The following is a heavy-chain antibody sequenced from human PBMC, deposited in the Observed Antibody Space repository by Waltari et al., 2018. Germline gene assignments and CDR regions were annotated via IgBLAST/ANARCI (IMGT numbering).Heavy chain of an antibody. Sequence: QVQLVQSGAEVKKPGASVKVSCKASGYTFTSYDINWVRQATGQGLEWMGWMNPNSGNTGYAQKYQGRVTMTRNTSISTAYMGLSRLRSEDTAVYYCARGGLAAAGPERSDYWGQGTLVTVSS. V-gene: IGHV1-8*01. J-gene: IGHJ4*02. CDR3: ARGGLAAAGPERSDY. D-gene: IGHD6-13*01. CDR1: GYTFTSYD. CDR2: MNPNSGNT.